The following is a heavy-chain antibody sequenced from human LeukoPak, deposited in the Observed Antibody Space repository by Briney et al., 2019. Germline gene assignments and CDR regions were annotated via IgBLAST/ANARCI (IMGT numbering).Heavy chain of an antibody. D-gene: IGHD2/OR15-2a*01. CDR1: GYSFSNNW. V-gene: IGHV5-51*01. CDR2: IYPGDSQT. CDR3: ARLSAETYFHLDS. Sequence: GESLKISCKGSGYSFSNNWIGWVRQMPGKGLEWMGIIYPGDSQTRYSPSFQGRVTISADTSISTAYLQWSSLKASDTAMYYCARLSAETYFHLDSWGQGTLVTVSS. J-gene: IGHJ4*02.